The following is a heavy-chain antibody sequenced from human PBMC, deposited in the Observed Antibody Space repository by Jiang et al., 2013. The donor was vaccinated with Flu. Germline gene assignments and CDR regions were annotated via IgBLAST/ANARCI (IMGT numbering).Heavy chain of an antibody. CDR1: GYSISSGYY. J-gene: IGHJ4*02. CDR2: IYHGGST. D-gene: IGHD3-3*01. CDR3: ARDQGWGYYDFWSGPPHY. Sequence: TLSLTCAVSGYSISSGYYWGWIRQPPGKGLEWIGSIYHGGSTYYNPSLKSRITISIDTSKNQFLLKLSSVTAADTAVYYCARDQGWGYYDFWSGPPHYWGQGTLVTVSS. V-gene: IGHV4-38-2*02.